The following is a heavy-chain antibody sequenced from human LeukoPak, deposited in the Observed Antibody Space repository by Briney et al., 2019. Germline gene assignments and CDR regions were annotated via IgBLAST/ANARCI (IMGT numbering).Heavy chain of an antibody. D-gene: IGHD4-17*01. V-gene: IGHV3-53*01. J-gene: IGHJ5*02. CDR3: IVFGDSNH. Sequence: GGSLRLSCAASGLTGSHNYVSWVRQAAGKGLEWVSAIHTSGDTCYADSVKGRFTISRDTSKNTLYLQINGLRVEDTAVYYCIVFGDSNHWGQGTLVTVSS. CDR1: GLTGSHNY. CDR2: IHTSGDT.